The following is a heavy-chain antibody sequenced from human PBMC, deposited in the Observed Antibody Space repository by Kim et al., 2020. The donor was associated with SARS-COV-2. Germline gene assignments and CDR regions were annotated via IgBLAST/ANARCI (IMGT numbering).Heavy chain of an antibody. CDR1: GYTFTSYA. J-gene: IGHJ6*03. V-gene: IGHV7-4-1*02. CDR2: INTNTGNP. D-gene: IGHD3-3*01. CDR3: AINRQREWLLSVGYYYYMDV. Sequence: ASVKVSCKASGYTFTSYAMNWVRQAPGQGLEWMGWINTNTGNPTYAQGFTGRFVFSLDTSVSTAYLQISSLKAEDTAVYYCAINRQREWLLSVGYYYYMDVWGKGTTVTVSS.